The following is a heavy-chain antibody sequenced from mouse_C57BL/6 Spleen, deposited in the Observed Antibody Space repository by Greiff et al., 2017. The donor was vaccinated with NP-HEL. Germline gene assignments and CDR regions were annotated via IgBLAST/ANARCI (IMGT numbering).Heavy chain of an antibody. CDR3: ARGDDYGHFDV. Sequence: EVQGVESGGGLVKPGGSLKLSCAASGFTFSSYTMSWVRQTPEKRLEWVATISGGGGNTYYPDSVKGRFTISRDNAKNTLYLQMSSLRSEDTALYYCARGDDYGHFDVWGTGTTVTVSS. V-gene: IGHV5-9*01. CDR2: ISGGGGNT. J-gene: IGHJ1*03. CDR1: GFTFSSYT. D-gene: IGHD2-4*01.